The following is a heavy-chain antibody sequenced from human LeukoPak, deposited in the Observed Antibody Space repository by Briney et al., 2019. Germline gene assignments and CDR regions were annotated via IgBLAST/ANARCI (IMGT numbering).Heavy chain of an antibody. V-gene: IGHV1-2*02. Sequence: ASVKVSCKASGYTFTDYYVDWVRQAPGQGLEWMGWINPDSGDTHYAQKFQVRVTMTRDTSISTAYMELSSLTSDDTAVYYCARVSQRGFGEYDYWGQGTLVTVSS. CDR2: INPDSGDT. J-gene: IGHJ4*02. CDR1: GYTFTDYY. CDR3: ARVSQRGFGEYDY. D-gene: IGHD3-10*01.